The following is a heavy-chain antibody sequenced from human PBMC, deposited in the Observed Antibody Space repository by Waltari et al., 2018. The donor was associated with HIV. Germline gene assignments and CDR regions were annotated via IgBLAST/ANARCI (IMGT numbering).Heavy chain of an antibody. V-gene: IGHV5-51*01. CDR3: ARQESIVGGTGWHPFDY. D-gene: IGHD1-26*01. CDR1: GYSFTSYW. J-gene: IGHJ4*02. CDR2: IYPGDSDT. Sequence: EVQLVQSGAEVKKPGESLKISCKGSGYSFTSYWTGWVRQLPGKGLDWMGIIYPGDSDTKYSPSFQGQVTISADKSISTAYLQWSSLKASDTAMYYCARQESIVGGTGWHPFDYWGQGTLVTVSS.